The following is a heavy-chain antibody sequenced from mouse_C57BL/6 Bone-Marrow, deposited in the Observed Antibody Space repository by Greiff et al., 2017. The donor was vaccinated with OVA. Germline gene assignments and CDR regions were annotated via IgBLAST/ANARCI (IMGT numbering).Heavy chain of an antibody. CDR1: GYTFTDYY. V-gene: IGHV1-76*01. Sequence: QVQLKESGAELVRPGASVKLSCKASGYTFTDYYINWVKQRPGQGLEWIARIYPGSGNTYYNEKFKGKATLTAEKSSSTAYMQLSSLTSEDSAVYFSAREDYGNYYAMDDWGQGTSVTVSS. D-gene: IGHD2-1*01. CDR2: IYPGSGNT. CDR3: AREDYGNYYAMDD. J-gene: IGHJ4*01.